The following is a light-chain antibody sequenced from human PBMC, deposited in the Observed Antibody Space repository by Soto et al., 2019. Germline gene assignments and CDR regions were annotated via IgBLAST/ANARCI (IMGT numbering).Light chain of an antibody. Sequence: EIVMTQSPATLSVSPGERATLSCRASQSVSSNLAWYQQKPGQAPRILIYGASTRATGIPARFSGSGSGTEFTLTISSLQSEDFAVYYCQQYNNWPLYTFGQGTKLEI. CDR2: GAS. CDR3: QQYNNWPLYT. CDR1: QSVSSN. J-gene: IGKJ2*01. V-gene: IGKV3-15*01.